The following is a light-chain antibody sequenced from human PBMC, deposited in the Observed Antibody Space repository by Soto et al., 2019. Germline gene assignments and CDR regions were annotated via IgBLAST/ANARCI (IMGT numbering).Light chain of an antibody. CDR3: QQYNTYSRT. J-gene: IGKJ1*01. CDR1: QSISNW. V-gene: IGKV1-5*03. Sequence: DIQMTQSPSTLSASVGDRVTITCRASQSISNWLAWYQQSPGKAPKLLIYMASRLEGGVASRFSGSGSGTEFTLTISSLQPDDFATYYCQQYNTYSRTFGQGTKVDIK. CDR2: MAS.